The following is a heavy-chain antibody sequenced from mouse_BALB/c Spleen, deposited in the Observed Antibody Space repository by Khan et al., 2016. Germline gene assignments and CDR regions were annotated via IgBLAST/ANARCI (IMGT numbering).Heavy chain of an antibody. J-gene: IGHJ3*01. CDR2: IRSKSNNYAT. CDR1: GFTFNTYA. Sequence: EVQLVESGGGLVQPKGSLKLSCAASGFTFNTYAMNWVRQAPGKGLEWVARIRSKSNNYATYYADSVKDRLTISRDDSQSMLYLQMNNLKTEDTAMYYCVRHNTTAWFAYWGQRTLVTVSA. D-gene: IGHD1-1*01. CDR3: VRHNTTAWFAY. V-gene: IGHV10-1*02.